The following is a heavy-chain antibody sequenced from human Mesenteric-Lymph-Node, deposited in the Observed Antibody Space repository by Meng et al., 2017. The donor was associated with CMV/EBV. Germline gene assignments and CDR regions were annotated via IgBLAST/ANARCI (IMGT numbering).Heavy chain of an antibody. Sequence: ASVKVSCKASEYTFTGYHMHWVRQAPGQGLEWMGWINPNSGGTNYAQKFQGRVTMTRDTSISTAYMELSRLRSDDTAVYYCARVWYDFWSGYYTVYYYYGMDVWGQGTTVTVSS. CDR2: INPNSGGT. D-gene: IGHD3-3*01. V-gene: IGHV1-2*02. CDR3: ARVWYDFWSGYYTVYYYYGMDV. J-gene: IGHJ6*02. CDR1: EYTFTGYH.